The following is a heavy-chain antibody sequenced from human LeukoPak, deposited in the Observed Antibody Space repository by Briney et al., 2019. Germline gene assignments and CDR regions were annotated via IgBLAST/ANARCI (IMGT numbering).Heavy chain of an antibody. CDR3: AKSGSGYSYGLDY. CDR1: GFTFSSYG. J-gene: IGHJ4*02. V-gene: IGHV3-30*18. Sequence: PGGSLRLSCAASGFTFSSYGMHWVRQAPGKGLEWVAVISYDGSNKYYADSVKGRFTISRDNSKNTLYLQMNSLRAEDTAVYYCAKSGSGYSYGLDYWGQGTLVTVSS. CDR2: ISYDGSNK. D-gene: IGHD5-18*01.